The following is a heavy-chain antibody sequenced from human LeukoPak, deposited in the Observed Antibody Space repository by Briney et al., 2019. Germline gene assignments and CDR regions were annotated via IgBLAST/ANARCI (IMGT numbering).Heavy chain of an antibody. Sequence: GGSLRLSCAASGLTFSSYPMHWGRPAPGKGLEWVAVISYDGSEKHYADPVKGRFTISRDNSKNTLYLQMSSLRAEDTAMYYCAREGNSGYYPYWGQGILVTVSS. CDR3: AREGNSGYYPY. CDR2: ISYDGSEK. D-gene: IGHD3-22*01. V-gene: IGHV3-30-3*01. J-gene: IGHJ4*02. CDR1: GLTFSSYP.